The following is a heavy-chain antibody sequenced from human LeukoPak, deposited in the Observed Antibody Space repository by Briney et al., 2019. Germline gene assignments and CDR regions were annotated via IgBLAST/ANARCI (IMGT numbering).Heavy chain of an antibody. V-gene: IGHV3-9*01. D-gene: IGHD3-10*01. J-gene: IGHJ4*02. Sequence: QPGRSLRLSCAASGFTFDDYAMHWVRHAPGKGLEWVSGISWNSGSIGYADSVKGRFTISRDNAKNSLYLQMNSLRAEDTALYYCAKEGYYYGSGSYNYFDYWGQGTLVTVSS. CDR1: GFTFDDYA. CDR2: ISWNSGSI. CDR3: AKEGYYYGSGSYNYFDY.